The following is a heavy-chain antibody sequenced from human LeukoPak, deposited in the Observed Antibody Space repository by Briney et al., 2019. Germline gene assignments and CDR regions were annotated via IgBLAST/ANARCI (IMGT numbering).Heavy chain of an antibody. CDR3: ARVGIAAAGTFWFDP. V-gene: IGHV1-69*02. Sequence: SVKVSCKASGGTFSSYTISWVRQAPGQGLEWMGRIIPILGIANYAQKFQGRVTITADESTSTAYMELSSLRSEDTAVYYCARVGIAAAGTFWFDPWGQGTLVTVSS. J-gene: IGHJ5*02. CDR2: IIPILGIA. D-gene: IGHD6-13*01. CDR1: GGTFSSYT.